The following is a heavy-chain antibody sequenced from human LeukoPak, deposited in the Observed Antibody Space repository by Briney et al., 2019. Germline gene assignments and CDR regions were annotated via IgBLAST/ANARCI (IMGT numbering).Heavy chain of an antibody. CDR3: ARDRGSGSYYPSVRKNQGEYYYGMDV. CDR1: GFTFSSYG. D-gene: IGHD3-10*01. J-gene: IGHJ6*02. Sequence: GGSLRLSCAASGFTFSSYGMHWVRQAPGKGLEWVAVIWYDGSNKYYADSVKGRFTISRDNSKNTLYLQMNSLRAEDTAVYYCARDRGSGSYYPSVRKNQGEYYYGMDVWGQGTTVTVSS. CDR2: IWYDGSNK. V-gene: IGHV3-33*08.